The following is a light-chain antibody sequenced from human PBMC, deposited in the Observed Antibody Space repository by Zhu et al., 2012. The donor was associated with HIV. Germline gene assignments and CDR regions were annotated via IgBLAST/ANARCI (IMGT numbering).Light chain of an antibody. J-gene: IGKJ3*01. V-gene: IGKV1-9*01. CDR2: DTS. CDR1: ESIGRY. CDR3: QQLSGYPLFI. Sequence: QLTQSPAFLSASVGDRVTITCRASESIGRYLAWYQQKPGTAPKLLIYDTSTLQSGVPSTFSGSGSGTEFTLTISSLRPEDFATYYCQQLSGYPLFIYGPGTKVDIK.